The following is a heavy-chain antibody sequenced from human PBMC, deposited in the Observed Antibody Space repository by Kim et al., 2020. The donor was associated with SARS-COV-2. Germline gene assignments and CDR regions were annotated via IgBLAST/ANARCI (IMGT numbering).Heavy chain of an antibody. CDR1: GFTFSSYA. D-gene: IGHD6-19*01. V-gene: IGHV3-64D*06. Sequence: GGSLRLSCSASGFTFSSYAMHWVRQAPGKGLEYVSAISSNGGSTYYADSVKGRFTISRDNSKNTLYLQMSSLRAEDTAVYYCVKVGGSWGQWLAVGIYGMDVWGQGTTVTVSS. CDR3: VKVGGSWGQWLAVGIYGMDV. J-gene: IGHJ6*02. CDR2: ISSNGGST.